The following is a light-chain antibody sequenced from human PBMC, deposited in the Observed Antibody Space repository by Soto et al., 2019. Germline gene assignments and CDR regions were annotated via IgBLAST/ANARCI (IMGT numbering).Light chain of an antibody. CDR2: GVT. CDR1: SSDIGGYDY. Sequence: QSALTQPASVSGSPGQSITISCTGTSSDIGGYDYVSWYQHHPGKAPKFIIYGVTNRPSGVSHRFSGSKSANTAPLTISGLQAEDEADYYCTSYTSSSTHVFGTGTKLTVL. CDR3: TSYTSSSTHV. V-gene: IGLV2-14*01. J-gene: IGLJ1*01.